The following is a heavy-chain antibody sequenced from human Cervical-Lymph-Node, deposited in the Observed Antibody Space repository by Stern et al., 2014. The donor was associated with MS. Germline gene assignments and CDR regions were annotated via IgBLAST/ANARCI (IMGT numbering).Heavy chain of an antibody. D-gene: IGHD3-22*01. Sequence: VQLVESGADVKKPGASVNVSCKTSGYTFIDHYMHWVRQAPGQGLEWMGRINPDSGGTSYAQRFQGRVTMTRDTSISTAYMELSRLRSDDTAVYYCARQTASYDSSHLDYWGQGTLVTVSS. CDR2: INPDSGGT. CDR1: GYTFIDHY. J-gene: IGHJ4*02. V-gene: IGHV1-2*06. CDR3: ARQTASYDSSHLDY.